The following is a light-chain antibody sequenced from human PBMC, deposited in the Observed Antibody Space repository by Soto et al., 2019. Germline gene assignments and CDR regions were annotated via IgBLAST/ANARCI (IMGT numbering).Light chain of an antibody. CDR3: QHYGSSSWT. CDR1: QSISSSD. J-gene: IGKJ1*01. V-gene: IGKV3-20*01. CDR2: AAS. Sequence: EIVLTQSPGTLSLSPGERATLSCRASQSISSSDLAWYQHRPGQAPRLLIYAASSSATGIPVRFSGSGAGTDFTLSISRLEHEDFAVYYCQHYGSSSWTFGQGTKVEIK.